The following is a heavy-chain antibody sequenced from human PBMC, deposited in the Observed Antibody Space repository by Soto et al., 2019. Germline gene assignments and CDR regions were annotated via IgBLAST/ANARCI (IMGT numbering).Heavy chain of an antibody. CDR1: GGSFSGYY. J-gene: IGHJ6*03. V-gene: IGHV4-34*01. D-gene: IGHD2-2*01. CDR3: ARVRIYCSSTSCYVGNYYYYYMDV. Sequence: SETLSLTCAVYGGSFSGYYWSWIRQPPGKGLEWIGEINHSGSTNYNPSLKSRVTISVDTSKNQFSLKLGSVTAADTAVYYCARVRIYCSSTSCYVGNYYYYYMDVWGKGTTVTVSS. CDR2: INHSGST.